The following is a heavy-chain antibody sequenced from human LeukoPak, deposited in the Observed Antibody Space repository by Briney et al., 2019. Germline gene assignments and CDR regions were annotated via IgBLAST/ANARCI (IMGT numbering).Heavy chain of an antibody. CDR3: ARDQRGFSYSQYYFDY. J-gene: IGHJ4*02. CDR2: IWYDGTNK. CDR1: GFSFSSYG. V-gene: IGHV3-33*01. D-gene: IGHD5-18*01. Sequence: VRSLRLSCAASGFSFSSYGMHWVRQAPGKGLEWVAVIWYDGTNKYYADSVKGRFTISRDNSKNTLYLQMNSLRAEDTAVYYCARDQRGFSYSQYYFDYWGQGTLVTVSS.